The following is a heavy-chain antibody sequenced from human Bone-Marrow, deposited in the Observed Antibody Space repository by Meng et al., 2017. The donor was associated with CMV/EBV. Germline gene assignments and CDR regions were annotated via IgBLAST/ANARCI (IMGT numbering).Heavy chain of an antibody. J-gene: IGHJ4*02. CDR1: GGTFSSYA. D-gene: IGHD2-2*01. Sequence: SVKVSCKAFGGTFSSYAISWVRQAPGQGLEWMGGIIPILGIANYAQKFQGRVTITADKSTSTAYMELSSLRSEDTAVYYCARVGYCSSTSCPNDYWGQGTLVTVSS. CDR3: ARVGYCSSTSCPNDY. CDR2: IIPILGIA. V-gene: IGHV1-69*10.